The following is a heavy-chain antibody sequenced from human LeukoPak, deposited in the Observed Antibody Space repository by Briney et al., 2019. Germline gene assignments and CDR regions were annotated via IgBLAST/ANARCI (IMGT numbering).Heavy chain of an antibody. V-gene: IGHV3-7*05. D-gene: IGHD2-15*01. CDR2: IKHDGSET. CDR3: ASHRSATFDI. CDR1: GLTFSSYW. Sequence: GGSLRLSCAASGLTFSSYWMTWVRQAPGKGLEWMANIKHDGSETYSVDSVKGRFAISRDNAKNSLYLQMDSLRAEDTAVYYCASHRSATFDIWGQGTVVTVSS. J-gene: IGHJ3*02.